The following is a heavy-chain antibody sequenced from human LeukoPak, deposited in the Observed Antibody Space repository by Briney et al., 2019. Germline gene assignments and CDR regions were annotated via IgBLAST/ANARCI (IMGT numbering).Heavy chain of an antibody. CDR2: ISGSGGST. CDR1: GFTFSSYA. V-gene: IGHV3-23*01. J-gene: IGHJ3*02. D-gene: IGHD2-21*02. Sequence: GGSLRLSCAASGFTFSSYAMSWVRQAPGKGLEWVSAISGSGGSTYYADSVKGRFTISRDNSKNTLYLQMNSLRAEDTAVYYCAKVGYCGGDCSKVGAFDIWGQGTMVTVSS. CDR3: AKVGYCGGDCSKVGAFDI.